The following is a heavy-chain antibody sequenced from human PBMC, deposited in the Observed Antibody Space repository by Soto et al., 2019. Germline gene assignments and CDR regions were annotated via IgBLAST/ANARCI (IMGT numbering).Heavy chain of an antibody. CDR3: ARGRGNGYNYDAFDI. V-gene: IGHV4-30-2*01. D-gene: IGHD5-12*01. J-gene: IGHJ3*02. CDR1: GGSITSGGYS. Sequence: SETLSLTCTVSGGSITSGGYSWSWIRQPPGKGLEWIGYIYHSGSTYYNPSLKSRVTISVDRSKNQFSLKLSSVTAADTAVYYCARGRGNGYNYDAFDIWGQGTMVTVSS. CDR2: IYHSGST.